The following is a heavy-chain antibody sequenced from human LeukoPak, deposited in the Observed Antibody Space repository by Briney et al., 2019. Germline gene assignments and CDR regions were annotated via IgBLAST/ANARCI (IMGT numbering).Heavy chain of an antibody. CDR2: IYYSGST. V-gene: IGHV4-59*11. D-gene: IGHD3-10*01. CDR1: GGSISPLY. J-gene: IGHJ4*02. CDR3: ARGGVAAKYYFDF. Sequence: SETLSLTCTVSGGSISPLYWGWIRQAPGKGLEFIGYIYYSGSTNFNPSLKSRVTLSVDTSKSQISLKLTSVTAADTAVYYCARGGVAAKYYFDFWGQGTLVTVSS.